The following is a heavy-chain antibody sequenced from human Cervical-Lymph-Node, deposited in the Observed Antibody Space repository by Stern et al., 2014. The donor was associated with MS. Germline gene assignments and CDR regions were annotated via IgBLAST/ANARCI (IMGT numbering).Heavy chain of an antibody. D-gene: IGHD2-15*01. CDR1: GYTFTGYY. Sequence: QVQLVQSGAEVKKPGASVKVSCKASGYTFTGYYMHWVRQAPGKGLEWMGRINPNSGGTNYAQKFQGRVTMTRDTSISTAYMELSRLRSDDTAVYYCARSNYCSGGSCYYYYGMDVWGQGTTVTVSS. CDR3: ARSNYCSGGSCYYYYGMDV. CDR2: INPNSGGT. V-gene: IGHV1-2*06. J-gene: IGHJ6*02.